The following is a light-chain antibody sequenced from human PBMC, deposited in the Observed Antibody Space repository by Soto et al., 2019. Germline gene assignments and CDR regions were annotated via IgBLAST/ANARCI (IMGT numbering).Light chain of an antibody. Sequence: EIVLTQSPGTLSVSPGERATLSCRASQTVTNNFLACYQQKPGQAPRLLIFGASSMDTGIPDRFGGSGSGTDFSLTISSLEPEDFAVYYCQKYGSSPLFTFGTGTKVDFK. CDR3: QKYGSSPLFT. CDR2: GAS. J-gene: IGKJ3*01. CDR1: QTVTNNF. V-gene: IGKV3-20*01.